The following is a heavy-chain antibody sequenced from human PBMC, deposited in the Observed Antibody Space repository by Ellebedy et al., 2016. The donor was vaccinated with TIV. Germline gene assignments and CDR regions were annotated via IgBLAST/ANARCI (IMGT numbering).Heavy chain of an antibody. CDR3: ATGIAVRAQYSILGKSTNWFDP. CDR1: GYTFTNYA. J-gene: IGHJ5*02. D-gene: IGHD3-10*01. V-gene: IGHV1-3*04. Sequence: AASVKVSCKASGYTFTNYAIHWVRQAPGQRLEWMGWINTDNANTKYSQKFQGRVTFTRDTSASTAYMELSSLRSEDTAVYYCATGIAVRAQYSILGKSTNWFDPWGQGTLVTVSS. CDR2: INTDNANT.